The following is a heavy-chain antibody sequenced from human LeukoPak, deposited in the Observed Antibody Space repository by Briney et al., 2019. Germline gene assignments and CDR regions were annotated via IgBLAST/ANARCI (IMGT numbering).Heavy chain of an antibody. CDR1: GGTFSSYA. CDR2: IIPIFGTA. Sequence: ASVKVSCKASGGTFSSYAISWVRQAPGQGLEWMGGIIPIFGTANYAQKFQGRVTITADESTSTAYMELSSLRSEDTAVYYCARYSGSSYVFDYWGQGTLVTVSS. V-gene: IGHV1-69*13. D-gene: IGHD1-26*01. J-gene: IGHJ4*02. CDR3: ARYSGSSYVFDY.